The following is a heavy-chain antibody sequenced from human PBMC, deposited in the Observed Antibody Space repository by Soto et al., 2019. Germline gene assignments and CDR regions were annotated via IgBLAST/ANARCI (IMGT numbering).Heavy chain of an antibody. Sequence: SETLSLTCTFSCGSISSGDYHWTWIRQFPGKDLEWIGGIYYSASTYYNPSLVSRLTISLDTSKNQFSLRLTSATAVDTAVYYCARDSRTPSGGMDVWGQGTTVTVSS. J-gene: IGHJ6*02. V-gene: IGHV4-30-4*01. CDR3: ARDSRTPSGGMDV. CDR2: IYYSAST. CDR1: CGSISSGDYH.